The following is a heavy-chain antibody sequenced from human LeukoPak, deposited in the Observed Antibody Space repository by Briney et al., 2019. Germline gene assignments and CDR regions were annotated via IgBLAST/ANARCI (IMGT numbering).Heavy chain of an antibody. CDR2: IYTSGST. D-gene: IGHD6-6*01. CDR1: GGSISSYH. CDR3: ARETSIAARLYYYYGMDV. Sequence: SETLSLTCTVSGGSISSYHWSWIRQPAGKGLEWIGRIYTSGSTNYNPSLKSRVTMSVDTSKNQFSLKLSSVTAADTAVYYCARETSIAARLYYYYGMDVWGQGTTVTVSS. V-gene: IGHV4-4*07. J-gene: IGHJ6*02.